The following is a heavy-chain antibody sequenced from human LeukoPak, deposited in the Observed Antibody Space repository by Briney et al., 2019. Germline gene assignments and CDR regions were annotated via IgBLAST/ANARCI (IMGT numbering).Heavy chain of an antibody. V-gene: IGHV3-21*01. CDR3: AREYSSNWYPFGD. D-gene: IGHD6-13*01. CDR1: RLTLSRYR. J-gene: IGHJ4*02. CDR2: INNGSSYI. Sequence: GGSLPHSCQGTRLTLSRYRMNWLRPAAAKGLAWVSSINNGSSYIYYADSVKGRFSTSRDNAKNSVYLQMDSLRAEDTAEYYCAREYSSNWYPFGDWGRGMLVSVCS.